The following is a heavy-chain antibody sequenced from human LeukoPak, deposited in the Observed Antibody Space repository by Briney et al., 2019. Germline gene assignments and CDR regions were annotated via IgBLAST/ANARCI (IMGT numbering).Heavy chain of an antibody. CDR1: GGSFSGYY. J-gene: IGHJ4*02. CDR3: ARGRYYGSGSVY. CDR2: INHSGST. Sequence: PSETLSLTCAVHGGSFSGYYWSWIRQPPGKGLEWIGEINHSGSTNYNPSLKSRVTISVDTSKNQFSLKLSSVTAADTAVYYCARGRYYGSGSVYWGRGTLVTVSS. D-gene: IGHD3-10*01. V-gene: IGHV4-34*01.